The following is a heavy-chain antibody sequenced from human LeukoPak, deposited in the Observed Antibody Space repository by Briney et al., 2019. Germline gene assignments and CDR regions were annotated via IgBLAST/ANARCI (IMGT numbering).Heavy chain of an antibody. V-gene: IGHV3-74*01. CDR2: INIDGSNT. J-gene: IGHJ4*02. Sequence: GGSLRLSCAASGFTFSSDWVHWVRQAPGKGLVWVSRINIDGSNTIYADCVKGRFTISRDNAKNTLYLQMNSLRAEDTAVYYCYLSGSFDYWGQGTLVTVSS. CDR3: YLSGSFDY. CDR1: GFTFSSDW. D-gene: IGHD3-10*01.